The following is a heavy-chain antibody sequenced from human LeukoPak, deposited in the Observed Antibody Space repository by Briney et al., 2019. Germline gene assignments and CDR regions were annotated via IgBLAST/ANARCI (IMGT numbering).Heavy chain of an antibody. CDR2: IHHSGGT. D-gene: IGHD6-19*01. CDR3: ARDAASGWSFDY. J-gene: IGHJ4*02. Sequence: SETLSLTCTVSGGSISSYYWSWIRQPPGRGLEWIGNIHHSGGTYYNPSLKSRVTISIDTSKNQISLKVISVTAADTAVYYCARDAASGWSFDYWGQGTLVTVSS. V-gene: IGHV4-59*12. CDR1: GGSISSYY.